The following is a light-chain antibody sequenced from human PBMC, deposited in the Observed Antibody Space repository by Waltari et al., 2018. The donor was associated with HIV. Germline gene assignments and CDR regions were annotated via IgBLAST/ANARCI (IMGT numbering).Light chain of an antibody. J-gene: IGLJ2*01. Sequence: QSVVTQPPSASGTPGQRVTISCSGGSSNIGRNFVYWYQQFPGKAPQLLIYRDKQRPSGVPDRFSGSKSGTSASLAISGLQSDDEASYHCATWEDSLGGYVVFGGGTKLTVL. CDR3: ATWEDSLGGYVV. CDR2: RDK. V-gene: IGLV1-47*01. CDR1: SSNIGRNF.